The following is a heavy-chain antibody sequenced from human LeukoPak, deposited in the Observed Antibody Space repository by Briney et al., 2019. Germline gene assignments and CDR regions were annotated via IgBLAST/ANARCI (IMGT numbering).Heavy chain of an antibody. CDR3: ARVNKGLLWSGELSGSQTYYYGMDV. CDR2: INHSGST. Sequence: SETLSLTCAVYGGSFSGYYWSWIRQPPGKGLEWIGEINHSGSTNYNPSLKSRVTISVDTSKNQFSLKLSSVTAADTAVYYCARVNKGLLWSGELSGSQTYYYGMDVWGQGTTVTVSS. J-gene: IGHJ6*02. D-gene: IGHD3-10*01. CDR1: GGSFSGYY. V-gene: IGHV4-34*01.